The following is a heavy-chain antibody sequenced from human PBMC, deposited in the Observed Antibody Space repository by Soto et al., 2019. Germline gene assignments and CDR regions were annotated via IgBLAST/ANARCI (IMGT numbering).Heavy chain of an antibody. D-gene: IGHD4-4*01. CDR3: VRGGYSSSWERLDP. Sequence: PGGSLRLSCAASGSSFPKYPMHWVRQTPDKGLEWLAVISHDGVTKNSADSVKGRFSVSRDNSRNRLYLEMNSLRTEGTAMYYCVRGGYSSSWERLDPWGQGTLVTVSS. CDR1: GSSFPKYP. V-gene: IGHV3-30-3*01. CDR2: ISHDGVTK. J-gene: IGHJ5*02.